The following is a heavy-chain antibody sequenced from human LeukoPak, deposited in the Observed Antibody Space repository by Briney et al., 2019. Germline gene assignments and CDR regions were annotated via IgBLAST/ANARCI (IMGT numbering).Heavy chain of an antibody. D-gene: IGHD6-6*01. CDR3: AISSIAARLDY. Sequence: GASVKVSCKASGYTFTSYGISWVRQAPGQGLEWMGWISAYNGNTNYAQKLQGRVTMTTDTSTSTAHMELRSLRSDDTAVYYCAISSIAARLDYWGQGTLVTVSS. V-gene: IGHV1-18*01. J-gene: IGHJ4*02. CDR2: ISAYNGNT. CDR1: GYTFTSYG.